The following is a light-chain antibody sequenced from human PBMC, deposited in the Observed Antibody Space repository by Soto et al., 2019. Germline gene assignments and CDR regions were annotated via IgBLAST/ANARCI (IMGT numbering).Light chain of an antibody. V-gene: IGKV3-15*01. CDR2: GAY. CDR1: QSVSSK. Sequence: VMTQSPATLSVSPGERATLSCRASQSVSSKLAWYQQKPGQAPRLLIYGAYNRATGIPARFSGSGSGTEFTLTISSPQSEDFAVYYCQQYHQWPLSFGGGTKVEIK. CDR3: QQYHQWPLS. J-gene: IGKJ4*01.